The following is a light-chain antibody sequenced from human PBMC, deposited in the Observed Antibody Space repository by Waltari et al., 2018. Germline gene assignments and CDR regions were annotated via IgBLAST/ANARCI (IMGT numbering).Light chain of an antibody. CDR2: DVT. V-gene: IGLV2-11*01. CDR3: CSYADTYTVL. CDR1: SSDAGGYHS. J-gene: IGLJ2*01. Sequence: QSALTQPRSVSGSPGQSVTISCTGTSSDAGGYHSVSWYQQPPGKAPKLMIYDVTKRPSGVPDRFSGSKSGSTASLTISGLQAEDEADYYCCSYADTYTVLFGGGTKLTVL.